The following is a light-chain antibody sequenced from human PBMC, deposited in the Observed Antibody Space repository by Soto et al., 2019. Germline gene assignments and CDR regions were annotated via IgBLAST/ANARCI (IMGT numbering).Light chain of an antibody. CDR3: SSYAGSNNYVV. J-gene: IGLJ2*01. V-gene: IGLV2-8*01. Sequence: QSALTKPPSASGYPGQSVTISCTGTSSDVGGYNYFSWYQQHPGNAPKLMIYEVSKRPSGVPDRFSGSKSGNTASLTVSGLQAEDEADYYCSSYAGSNNYVVFGGGTKLTVL. CDR1: SSDVGGYNY. CDR2: EVS.